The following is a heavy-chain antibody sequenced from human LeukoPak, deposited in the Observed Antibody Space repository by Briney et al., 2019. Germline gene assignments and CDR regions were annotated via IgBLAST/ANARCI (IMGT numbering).Heavy chain of an antibody. CDR1: GGSISSSSYY. V-gene: IGHV4-39*01. CDR2: IYYSGST. Sequence: KPSETLSRTCTVSGGSISSSSYYWGWIRQPPGKGLEWIGSIYYSGSTYYNPSLKSRVTISVDTSKNQFFLKLSSVTAADTAVYYCARHSGPKVQEYSGSLDAFDIWGQGTMVTVSS. J-gene: IGHJ3*02. CDR3: ARHSGPKVQEYSGSLDAFDI. D-gene: IGHD1-26*01.